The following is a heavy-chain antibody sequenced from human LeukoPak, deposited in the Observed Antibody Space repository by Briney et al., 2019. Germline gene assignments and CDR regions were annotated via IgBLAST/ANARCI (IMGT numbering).Heavy chain of an antibody. CDR3: AQKRFDY. V-gene: IGHV3-21*01. J-gene: IGHJ4*02. CDR1: GFTFSTYT. Sequence: GGSLRLSCAASGFTFSTYTMNWVRQAPGKGLEWVSSISTSSIYIYYADSVKGRFTISRDNAKNSLSLQMNSLRAEDTAVYYCAQKRFDYWGQGTLVTVSS. CDR2: ISTSSIYI.